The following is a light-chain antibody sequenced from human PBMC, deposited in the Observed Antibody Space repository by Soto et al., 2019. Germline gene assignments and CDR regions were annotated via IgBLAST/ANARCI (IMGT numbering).Light chain of an antibody. J-gene: IGLJ1*01. Sequence: QSVLTQPASVSGSPGQSIAISCTGTSSDVGAYNYVSWYQQPPCKAPKLMIYDVSNRPSGVSDRFSGSKSGNTASLTISGLQTEDEADYYCKSYTTTSTYVFGTGTKLTVL. CDR1: SSDVGAYNY. CDR3: KSYTTTSTYV. CDR2: DVS. V-gene: IGLV2-14*01.